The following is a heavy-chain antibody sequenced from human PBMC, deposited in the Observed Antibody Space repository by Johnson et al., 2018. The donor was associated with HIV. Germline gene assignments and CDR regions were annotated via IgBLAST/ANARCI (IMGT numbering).Heavy chain of an antibody. Sequence: MLLVESGGGLVQPGGSLRLSCAASGFSFSSYDMHGVRQLRGKGLEWVSNFDTAGDTYYADSVKGRFTISRENANNALYLQMNSLRAEDTAVYYCAKVLWEGDAFDIWGQGTMVTVSS. CDR3: AKVLWEGDAFDI. CDR1: GFSFSSYD. D-gene: IGHD2-2*01. CDR2: FDTAGDT. V-gene: IGHV3-13*01. J-gene: IGHJ3*02.